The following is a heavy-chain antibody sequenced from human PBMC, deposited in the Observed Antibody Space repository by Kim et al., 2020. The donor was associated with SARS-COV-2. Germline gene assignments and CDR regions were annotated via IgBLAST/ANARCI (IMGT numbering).Heavy chain of an antibody. D-gene: IGHD2-15*01. V-gene: IGHV3-23*01. CDR2: IGGSSVVT. Sequence: GGSLRLSCAASGFTFSRYAMNWVRQAPGEGLEWVSHIGGSSVVTYYADSVKGRFTISRDNSKNRLYLQMSILRAEDTAVYYCVKDSVAANALFDAFDIWGQGTMVTVSS. CDR1: GFTFSRYA. CDR3: VKDSVAANALFDAFDI. J-gene: IGHJ3*02.